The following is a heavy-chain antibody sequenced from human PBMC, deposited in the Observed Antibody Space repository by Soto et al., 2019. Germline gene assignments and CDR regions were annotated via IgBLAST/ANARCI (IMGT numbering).Heavy chain of an antibody. D-gene: IGHD3-3*02. CDR2: IDWDGDK. Sequence: ESGPTLVNPTQTLTLTCTFSGFSLSTSGMSVSWIRQPPGMALEWLALIDWDGDKYYRTSLKTRLTTSRDTSKNQVVLTVTNMDPVDTATYYCARIHSMSVTGSFDPWGQGTLVTVSS. V-gene: IGHV2-70*01. CDR1: GFSLSTSGMS. J-gene: IGHJ5*02. CDR3: ARIHSMSVTGSFDP.